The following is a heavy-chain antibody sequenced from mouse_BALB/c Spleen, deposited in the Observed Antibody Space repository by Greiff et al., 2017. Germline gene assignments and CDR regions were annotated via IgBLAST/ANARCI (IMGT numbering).Heavy chain of an antibody. CDR1: GFSLTSYG. CDR2: IWAGGST. Sequence: VQLQQSGPGLVAPSQSLSITCTVSGFSLTSYGVHWVRQPPGKGLEWLGVIWAGGSTNYNSALMSRLSISKDNSKSQVFLKMNSLQTDDTAMYYCAREGPYGNYDWFAYWGQGTLVTVSA. V-gene: IGHV2-9*02. D-gene: IGHD2-1*01. J-gene: IGHJ3*01. CDR3: AREGPYGNYDWFAY.